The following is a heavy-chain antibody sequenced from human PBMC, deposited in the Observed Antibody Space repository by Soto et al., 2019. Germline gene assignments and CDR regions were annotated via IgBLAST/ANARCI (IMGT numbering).Heavy chain of an antibody. J-gene: IGHJ4*02. V-gene: IGHV1-2*02. Sequence: ASVKVSCKASGYTFTGHYIHWVRQAPEQGPEWMGEIGPESGATRYAQRFQGRVTMTRDMSITTVYMELNDLSPDDTAVYYCGRGRSGQVVVFYWGQGTPVTVSS. CDR1: GYTFTGHY. CDR2: IGPESGAT. CDR3: GRGRSGQVVVFY. D-gene: IGHD3-22*01.